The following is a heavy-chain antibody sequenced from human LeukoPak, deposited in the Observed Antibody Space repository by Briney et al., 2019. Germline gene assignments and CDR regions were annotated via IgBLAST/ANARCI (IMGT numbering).Heavy chain of an antibody. D-gene: IGHD1-26*01. J-gene: IGHJ4*02. V-gene: IGHV3-30*18. CDR2: ISYDGSNK. Sequence: GRSLRLSCAASGFTFSSYGMHWVRQAPGKGLEWVAVISYDGSNKYYADSVKGRFTISRDNSKNTLYLQMNSLRAEDTAVYYCAKDGLSGSYAYYFDYWGQGTLVTVSS. CDR3: AKDGLSGSYAYYFDY. CDR1: GFTFSSYG.